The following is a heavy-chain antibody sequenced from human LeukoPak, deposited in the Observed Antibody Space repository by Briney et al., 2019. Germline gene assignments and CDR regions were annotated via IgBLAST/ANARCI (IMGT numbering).Heavy chain of an antibody. D-gene: IGHD1-26*01. CDR1: GGSISSSSYY. CDR3: ARHRKGSYHDYDFDY. CDR2: IYTSGST. Sequence: SETLSLTCTVSGGSISSSSYYWGWLRPPAGKGLEWIVRIYTSGSTNYNPSLKSRVTISVDTSKNQSSLKLSSVTAADTAVYYCARHRKGSYHDYDFDYWGQGTLVTVSS. V-gene: IGHV4-61*02. J-gene: IGHJ4*02.